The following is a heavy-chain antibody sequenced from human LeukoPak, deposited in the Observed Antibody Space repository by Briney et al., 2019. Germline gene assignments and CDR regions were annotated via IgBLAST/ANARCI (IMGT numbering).Heavy chain of an antibody. CDR2: INHSGGT. Sequence: PSETLSLTCAVYGGSFSGYYWSWIRQPPGKGLEWIGEINHSGGTNYNPSLKSRVTISVDTSKNQFSLKLSSVTAADTAVYYCASSGIAAAGTDYWGQGTLVTVSS. V-gene: IGHV4-34*01. D-gene: IGHD6-13*01. J-gene: IGHJ4*02. CDR1: GGSFSGYY. CDR3: ASSGIAAAGTDY.